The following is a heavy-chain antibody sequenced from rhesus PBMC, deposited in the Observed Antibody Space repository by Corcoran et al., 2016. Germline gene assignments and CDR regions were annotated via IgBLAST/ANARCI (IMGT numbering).Heavy chain of an antibody. J-gene: IGHJ4*01. D-gene: IGHD5-36*01. V-gene: IGHV2-1*01. Sequence: QVTLKESGPALVKPTQTLTLTCTFSGFSPSTSGKGVGLIRQPSRKTLEWLAHIYWNDDKYYRTSLKSRLTISKDTSKNQVVLTMTNMDPVATATYYCARRRRISLRLNKRGYWGQGVLVTVSS. CDR2: IYWNDDK. CDR1: GFSPSTSGKG. CDR3: ARRRRISLRLNKRGY.